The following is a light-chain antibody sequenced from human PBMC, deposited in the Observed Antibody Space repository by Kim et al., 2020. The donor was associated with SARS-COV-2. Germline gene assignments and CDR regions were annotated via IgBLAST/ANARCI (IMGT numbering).Light chain of an antibody. Sequence: VSPGERGTLSCRASQSVSSNLAWYQHKPGQAPRLLIYGASTRATGCPARFRGSGSGTEFTLTIHSLQSEDFAVYYCQQYNDWPTYTFGQGTKLEIK. CDR3: QQYNDWPTYT. CDR2: GAS. J-gene: IGKJ2*01. V-gene: IGKV3-15*01. CDR1: QSVSSN.